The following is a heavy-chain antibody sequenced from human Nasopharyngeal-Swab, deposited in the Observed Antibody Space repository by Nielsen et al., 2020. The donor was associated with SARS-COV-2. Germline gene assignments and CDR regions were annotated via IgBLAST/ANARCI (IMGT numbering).Heavy chain of an antibody. J-gene: IGHJ4*02. V-gene: IGHV3-72*01. Sequence: GGSLRPSCAASGFTFNDHYMEWVRQAPGKGLDWVGRSRNKVHGYITEYAASMEGRFTISRDDSRNSLYLQMDSLKSEDTALYYCTVWFGGRAVHWGQGTLVTVSS. CDR2: SRNKVHGYIT. D-gene: IGHD3-10*01. CDR3: TVWFGGRAVH. CDR1: GFTFNDHY.